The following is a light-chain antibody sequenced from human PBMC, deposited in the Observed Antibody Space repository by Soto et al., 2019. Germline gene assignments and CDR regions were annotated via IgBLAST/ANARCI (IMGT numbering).Light chain of an antibody. Sequence: EIVLTQSRGTLSLSPGERATLSCRASQSVSSSYLAWYQQKPGQAPRLLIYGASSRATGIPDRFSGSGSGTDFTLTISRLEPEDFAVYFCQHYGNSPPFTFGQGTKVEIK. J-gene: IGKJ2*01. CDR3: QHYGNSPPFT. V-gene: IGKV3-20*01. CDR2: GAS. CDR1: QSVSSSY.